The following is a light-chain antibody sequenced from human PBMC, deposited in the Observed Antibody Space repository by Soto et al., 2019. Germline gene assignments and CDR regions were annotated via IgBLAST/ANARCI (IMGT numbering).Light chain of an antibody. CDR3: SSFTSSVTYV. V-gene: IGLV2-14*02. CDR1: SSNVGSYKL. J-gene: IGLJ1*01. CDR2: DVS. Sequence: QSVLTHPASVSGSPGQSITISCTGTSSNVGSYKLVSWYQQHPGKAPKLMIYDVSNRPSGVSDRFSGSKSGNTASLTISGLQIEDDADYYCSSFTSSVTYVLGTGTKVTVL.